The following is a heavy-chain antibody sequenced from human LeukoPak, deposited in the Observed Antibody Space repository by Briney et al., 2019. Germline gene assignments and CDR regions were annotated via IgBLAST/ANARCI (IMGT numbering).Heavy chain of an antibody. Sequence: SETLSLTCTVSGGSISSSSYYWGSIRQPPGKGLEWIGSIYYSGSTYYNPSLKSRVTISVDTSKNQFSLKLSSVTAADTAVYYCARINCGGDCYIDYWGQGTLVTVSS. J-gene: IGHJ4*02. D-gene: IGHD2-21*01. CDR2: IYYSGST. CDR1: GGSISSSSYY. CDR3: ARINCGGDCYIDY. V-gene: IGHV4-39*01.